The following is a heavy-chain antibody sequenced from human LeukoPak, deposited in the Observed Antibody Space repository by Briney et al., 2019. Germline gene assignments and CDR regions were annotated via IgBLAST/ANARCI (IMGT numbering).Heavy chain of an antibody. V-gene: IGHV4-30-2*01. CDR1: GGSISSGVYS. CDR3: ARGGGMVRGVIDYYYYYGMDV. Sequence: PSETLCLTCAVSGGSISSGVYSWGWIRQPPGEGLGWIGYIYHSGRTYYNPSLKSRATTSVDRSKNQFSLKLSSVTAADTALYYCARGGGMVRGVIDYYYYYGMDVWGKGTTVTVSS. CDR2: IYHSGRT. D-gene: IGHD3-10*01. J-gene: IGHJ6*04.